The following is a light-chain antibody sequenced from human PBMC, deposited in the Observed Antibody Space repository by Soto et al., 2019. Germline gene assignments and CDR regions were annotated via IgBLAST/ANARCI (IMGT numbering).Light chain of an antibody. J-gene: IGLJ3*02. CDR1: SSDVGGYNY. Sequence: QSVLTQPASVSGSPGQSITISCTGTSSDVGGYNYVSWYQQHPGKAPKLMIYEVSNRPSGVSNRFSGSKSGNTASLTIYGLPAEDEADYYCSSNTRSSTLAFGGGTKLTVL. CDR2: EVS. V-gene: IGLV2-14*01. CDR3: SSNTRSSTLA.